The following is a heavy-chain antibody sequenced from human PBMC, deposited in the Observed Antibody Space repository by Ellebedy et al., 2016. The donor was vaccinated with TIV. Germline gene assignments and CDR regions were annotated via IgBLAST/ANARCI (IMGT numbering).Heavy chain of an antibody. V-gene: IGHV3-53*01. Sequence: GESLKISXAASGFTVSSNYMSWVRQAPGKGLEWVSVIYSGGSTYYADSVKGRFTISRDNSKNTLYLQMNSLRAEDTAVYYCARANHRFQYYYYGMDIWGQGTTVTVSS. CDR2: IYSGGST. CDR1: GFTVSSNY. CDR3: ARANHRFQYYYYGMDI. J-gene: IGHJ6*02. D-gene: IGHD1-14*01.